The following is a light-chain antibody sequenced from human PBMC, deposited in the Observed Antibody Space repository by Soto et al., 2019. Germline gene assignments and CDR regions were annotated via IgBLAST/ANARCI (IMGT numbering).Light chain of an antibody. CDR3: QQYGSSPWT. CDR1: QSISSGY. J-gene: IGKJ1*01. V-gene: IGKV3-20*01. Sequence: EIVLRQSPVTLSLSPREIATLSCRGSQSISSGYLAWFEQKPGTAPRLTIDGASSRAHGSPDRFSGSGSATDFTRTISRLEPEDFAVYYGQQYGSSPWTFGQGTKVDIK. CDR2: GAS.